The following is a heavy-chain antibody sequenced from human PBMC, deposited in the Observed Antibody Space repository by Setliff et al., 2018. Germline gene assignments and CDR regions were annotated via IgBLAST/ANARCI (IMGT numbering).Heavy chain of an antibody. J-gene: IGHJ1*01. CDR2: IMDGRDT. CDR1: GESSSGYY. D-gene: IGHD3-22*01. V-gene: IGHV4-34*12. CDR3: AKAKGHLGYYRLVLNYFRH. Sequence: ASETLSLTCAIYGESSSGYYWSWIRQSPGKTLEWIGEIMDGRDTVYNPSLNSRVTISFDTSRNQFSLTLTSVRAADTAVYFCAKAKGHLGYYRLVLNYFRHWGQGTPVTVSS.